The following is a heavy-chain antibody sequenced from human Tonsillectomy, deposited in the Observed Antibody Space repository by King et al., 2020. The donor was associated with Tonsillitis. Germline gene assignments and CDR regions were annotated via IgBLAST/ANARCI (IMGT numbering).Heavy chain of an antibody. J-gene: IGHJ5*02. CDR2: MNPNSGNT. V-gene: IGHV1-8*01. CDR1: GYTFTSYD. Sequence: QLVQSGAEVKKPGASVKVSCKASGYTFTSYDINWVRQATGQGLEWMGWMNPNSGNTGYAQNCQGRVTMTRDTSITTAYMELSSLRSEDTAIYYCARGRRNWFDAWGQGTLVTVSS. CDR3: ARGRRNWFDA.